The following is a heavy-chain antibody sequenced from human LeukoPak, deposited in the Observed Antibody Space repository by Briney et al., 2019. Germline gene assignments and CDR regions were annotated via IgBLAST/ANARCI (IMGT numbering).Heavy chain of an antibody. J-gene: IGHJ4*02. Sequence: PGGSLRLSCAASGFTFSGSAMHWVRQASGKGLEWVGRIRSKANSYATAYAASVKGRFTISRDDSKNTLYLQMNSLRAEDTAVYYCAKTVDMVRGVTPFDYWGQGTLVTVSS. D-gene: IGHD3-10*01. CDR3: AKTVDMVRGVTPFDY. CDR1: GFTFSGSA. V-gene: IGHV3-73*01. CDR2: IRSKANSYAT.